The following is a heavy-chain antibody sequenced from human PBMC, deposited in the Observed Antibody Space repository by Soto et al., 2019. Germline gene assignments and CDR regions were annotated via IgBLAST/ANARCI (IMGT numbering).Heavy chain of an antibody. CDR3: ARAWLRFTVDY. J-gene: IGHJ4*02. Sequence: SGPTLVNPTQTLTLTCTFSGFSLSTSGVAVGWIRQPPGKALEWLALIYWDDDKRYSPSLNSRLTITKDTSKNQVVLTMTNMDPADTATYYCARAWLRFTVDYWGQGTLVTVSS. CDR1: GFSLSTSGVA. CDR2: IYWDDDK. D-gene: IGHD5-12*01. V-gene: IGHV2-5*02.